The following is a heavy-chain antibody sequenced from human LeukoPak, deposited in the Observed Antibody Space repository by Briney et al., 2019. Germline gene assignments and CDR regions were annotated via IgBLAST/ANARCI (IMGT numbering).Heavy chain of an antibody. J-gene: IGHJ3*02. CDR3: ARDWGNLRGAADAFDI. D-gene: IGHD3-16*01. V-gene: IGHV4-4*07. CDR2: IYTSGST. Sequence: SETLSLTCTVSGGSISSYYWSWIRQPAGKGLEWIGRIYTSGSTNYNPFLKSRVTMSVDTSKNQFSLKLSSVTAADTAVYYCARDWGNLRGAADAFDIWGQGTMVTVSS. CDR1: GGSISSYY.